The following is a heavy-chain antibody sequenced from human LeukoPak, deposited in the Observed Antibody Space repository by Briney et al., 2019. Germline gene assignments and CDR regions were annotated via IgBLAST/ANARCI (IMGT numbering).Heavy chain of an antibody. CDR3: AKDRNHGGPYPNAFDI. D-gene: IGHD4-23*01. J-gene: IGHJ3*02. CDR1: GFTFSSYA. V-gene: IGHV3-23*01. Sequence: RPGGSLRLSCAVSGFTFSSYAMSWVRQAPGKGLEWVSAISGSGGSTYYADSVKGRFTISRDNSKNTLYLQMNSLGAEDTAVYYCAKDRNHGGPYPNAFDIWGQGTMVTVSS. CDR2: ISGSGGST.